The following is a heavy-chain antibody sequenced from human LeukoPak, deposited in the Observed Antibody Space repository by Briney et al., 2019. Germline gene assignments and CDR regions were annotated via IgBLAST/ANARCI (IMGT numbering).Heavy chain of an antibody. J-gene: IGHJ4*02. V-gene: IGHV5-51*01. Sequence: GESLKISCKGSGYSFTSYWIGWVRQVPGKGLEWMGIIYPGDSDTRYSPSFQGQVTISADKSISTAYLQWSSLKASDTAMYYCARVDTAMVTTGYYFDYWGQGTLVTVSS. D-gene: IGHD5-18*01. CDR1: GYSFTSYW. CDR3: ARVDTAMVTTGYYFDY. CDR2: IYPGDSDT.